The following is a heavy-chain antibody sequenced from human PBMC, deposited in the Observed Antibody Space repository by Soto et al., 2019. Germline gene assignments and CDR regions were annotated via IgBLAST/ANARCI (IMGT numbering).Heavy chain of an antibody. CDR1: GGTFSSYA. D-gene: IGHD1-26*01. Sequence: ASVKVSCKASGGTFSSYAISWVRQAPGQGLEWMGGIIPIFGTANYAQKFQGRVTITADESTSTAYMELSSLRSEDTAVYYCARGPRIMAYFDYWGQGTLVTVSS. CDR3: ARGPRIMAYFDY. V-gene: IGHV1-69*13. J-gene: IGHJ4*02. CDR2: IIPIFGTA.